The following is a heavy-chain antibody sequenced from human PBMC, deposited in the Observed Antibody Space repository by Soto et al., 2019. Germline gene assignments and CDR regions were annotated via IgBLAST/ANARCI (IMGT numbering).Heavy chain of an antibody. J-gene: IGHJ4*01. CDR3: AREDYYDGSGYYYYFDY. D-gene: IGHD3-22*01. V-gene: IGHV4-38-2*02. CDR1: GYSISSGYS. Sequence: SETLSLTCAVSGYSISSGYSWGWIRQPPGKGLEWIGSIFHSVTTYYNPSLKSRVTISVDTSQNHFSLKLSSVTAADTAVYFCAREDYYDGSGYYYYFDYWGHGTPVTVSS. CDR2: IFHSVTT.